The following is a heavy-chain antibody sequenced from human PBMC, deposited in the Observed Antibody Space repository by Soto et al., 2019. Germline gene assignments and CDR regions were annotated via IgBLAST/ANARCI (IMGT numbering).Heavy chain of an antibody. D-gene: IGHD5-18*01. V-gene: IGHV1-69*13. Sequence: SVKVSCKASGGTFSSYAISWVRQAPGQGLEWMGGIIPIFGTANYAQKFQGRVTITADESTSTAYMELSSLRSEDTAVYYCARDGYSYGKAALYNWFDPWGQGTLVTVSS. CDR1: GGTFSSYA. CDR3: ARDGYSYGKAALYNWFDP. CDR2: IIPIFGTA. J-gene: IGHJ5*02.